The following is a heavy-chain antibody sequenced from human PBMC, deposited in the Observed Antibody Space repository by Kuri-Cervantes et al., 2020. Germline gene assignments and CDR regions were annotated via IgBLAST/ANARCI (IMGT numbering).Heavy chain of an antibody. Sequence: GESLKISCVASGFRFNSYGMHWVRQAPGKGLEWVAVIWYDGSNKYYADSVKGRFTISRDNSKNTLYLQMNSLRAEDTAVYYCARDSDIVVVPAANHDAFDIWGQGTMVTVSS. D-gene: IGHD2-2*01. CDR1: GFRFNSYG. CDR3: ARDSDIVVVPAANHDAFDI. V-gene: IGHV3-33*08. J-gene: IGHJ3*02. CDR2: IWYDGSNK.